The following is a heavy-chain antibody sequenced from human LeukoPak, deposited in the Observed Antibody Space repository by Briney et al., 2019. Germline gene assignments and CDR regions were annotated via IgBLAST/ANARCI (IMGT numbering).Heavy chain of an antibody. CDR1: TYSISSGYY. D-gene: IGHD5-18*01. Sequence: PSETLSLTCTVSTYSISSGYYWCWIRQPPGEGREWIGNFYHNGNTYYNPSLKSRVTISVDTSKKQFSLKLRTATAADTAVYYCARIEAVTRGYNHAYYFDYWGQGTLVTVSS. V-gene: IGHV4-38-2*02. J-gene: IGHJ4*02. CDR2: FYHNGNT. CDR3: ARIEAVTRGYNHAYYFDY.